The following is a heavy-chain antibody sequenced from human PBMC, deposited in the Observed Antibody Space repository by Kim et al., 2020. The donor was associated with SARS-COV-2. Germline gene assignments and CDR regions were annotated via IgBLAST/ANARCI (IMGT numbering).Heavy chain of an antibody. D-gene: IGHD6-19*01. Sequence: NHTPPPKSRVTISVDTSKNQFSLKLSSVTAADTAVYYCARKGSGWHFDYWGQGTLVTVSS. V-gene: IGHV4-4*09. J-gene: IGHJ4*02. CDR3: ARKGSGWHFDY.